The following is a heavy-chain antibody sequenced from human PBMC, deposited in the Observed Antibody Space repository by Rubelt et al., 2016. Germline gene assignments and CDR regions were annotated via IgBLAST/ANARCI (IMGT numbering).Heavy chain of an antibody. CDR3: ATASGLTDAFDI. Sequence: ASGYTFTSYGISWVRQAPGQGLEWMGWISAYNGNTNYAQKLQGRVTMTEDTSTDTAYMELSSLRSEDTAVYYRATASGLTDAFDIWGQGTMVTVSS. CDR2: ISAYNGNT. D-gene: IGHD1-1*01. J-gene: IGHJ3*02. CDR1: GYTFTSYG. V-gene: IGHV1-18*01.